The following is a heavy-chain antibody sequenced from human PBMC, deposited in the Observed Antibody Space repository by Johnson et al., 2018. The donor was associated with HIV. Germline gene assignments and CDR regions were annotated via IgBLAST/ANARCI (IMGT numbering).Heavy chain of an antibody. CDR2: INSDGSST. CDR3: AKYIGATLDAFDI. Sequence: VQLVESGGGLVKPGGSLRLSCAASGFTFSSYWMHWVRQAPGKGLVWVSRINSDGSSTSYADSVKGRFTISRDNAKNTLYLQMNSLRTEDTAVYYCAKYIGATLDAFDIWGQGTMVTVSS. V-gene: IGHV3-74*02. CDR1: GFTFSSYW. J-gene: IGHJ3*02. D-gene: IGHD3-10*01.